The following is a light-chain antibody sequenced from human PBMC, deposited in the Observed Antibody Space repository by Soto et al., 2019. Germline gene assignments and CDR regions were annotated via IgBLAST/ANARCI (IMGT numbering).Light chain of an antibody. CDR3: QQYSTYWT. CDR2: KAS. V-gene: IGKV1-5*03. Sequence: IQMTQSPSTLSASVGDRVTITCRASQSIMTFLAWYQQKPGKAPKLLIYKASTLESGVPSRFSGSGSGTGFTLTISSLQPDDFATYYCQQYSTYWTFGQGTKVDIK. J-gene: IGKJ1*01. CDR1: QSIMTF.